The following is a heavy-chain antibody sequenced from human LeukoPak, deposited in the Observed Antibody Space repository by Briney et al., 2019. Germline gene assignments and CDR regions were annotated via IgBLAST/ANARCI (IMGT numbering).Heavy chain of an antibody. CDR3: TTGIDDEGGY. V-gene: IGHV3-15*07. CDR1: GFTYSNVW. Sequence: GGSLRLSCGASGFTYSNVWMNWVRQAPGKGLEWVGRIKTNAEGGTLDYTAPVKGRFTISRDDSKNTLYLQMDSLEVEDTGMYYCTTGIDDEGGYWGQGTLVTVSS. D-gene: IGHD3-3*02. CDR2: IKTNAEGGTL. J-gene: IGHJ4*02.